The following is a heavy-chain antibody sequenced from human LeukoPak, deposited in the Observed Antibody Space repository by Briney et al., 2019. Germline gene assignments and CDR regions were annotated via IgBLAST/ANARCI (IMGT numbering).Heavy chain of an antibody. Sequence: GGSLRLSCAASGFTFSSFSMNWVRQAPGEGLEWVSSISSSSSYIYYADSVKGRFTISRDNAKNSLYLQMNNLRAEDTAVYYCAGDHYYSDTSGYYGSYYWGQGTLVTVSS. CDR1: GFTFSSFS. J-gene: IGHJ4*02. CDR3: AGDHYYSDTSGYYGSYY. D-gene: IGHD3-22*01. V-gene: IGHV3-21*01. CDR2: ISSSSSYI.